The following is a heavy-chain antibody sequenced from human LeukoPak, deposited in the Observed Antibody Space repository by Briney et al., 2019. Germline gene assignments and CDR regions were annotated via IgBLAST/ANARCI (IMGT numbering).Heavy chain of an antibody. CDR2: ISEDGSRT. D-gene: IGHD5-18*01. J-gene: IGHJ4*02. CDR1: GFTFDEYA. V-gene: IGHV3-43*02. CDR3: AKDLTQLYLAFDY. Sequence: PGGSLRLSCAASGFTFDEYAIHWVRQAPGKGREWVSLISEDGSRTYYEDSVKGRFTISRDNSKNSLYLQMNSLRTEDTAFYYCAKDLTQLYLAFDYWGQGTLVTVSS.